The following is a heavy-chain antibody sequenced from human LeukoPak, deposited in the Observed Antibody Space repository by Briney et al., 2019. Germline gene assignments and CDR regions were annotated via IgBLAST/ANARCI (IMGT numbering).Heavy chain of an antibody. CDR1: GGSISSNNYY. CDR2: IYYSGTI. J-gene: IGHJ6*03. Sequence: SETLSLTCTVSGGSISSNNYYWGWIRQPPGKGLEWIGSIYYSGTIYYNPSLKSRVTISVDTSKNQFSLKLSSVTAADTAVYFCARLSPWEFTYYYYYMDVWAKGPRSPSP. CDR3: ARLSPWEFTYYYYYMDV. D-gene: IGHD3-10*01. V-gene: IGHV4-39*01.